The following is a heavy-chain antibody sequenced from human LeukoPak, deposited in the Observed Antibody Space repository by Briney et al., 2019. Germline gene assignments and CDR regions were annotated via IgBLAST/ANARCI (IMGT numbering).Heavy chain of an antibody. Sequence: PGGSLRLSCAASGFTFSSYGMHWVRQAPGKGLEWVAFIRYDGSNKYYADSVKGRFTISRDNSKNTLYLQMNSLRAEDTAVYYCAKGGGLGYCSSTTCSTPNWGQGTLVTVSS. J-gene: IGHJ4*02. CDR3: AKGGGLGYCSSTTCSTPN. CDR1: GFTFSSYG. D-gene: IGHD2-2*01. V-gene: IGHV3-30*02. CDR2: IRYDGSNK.